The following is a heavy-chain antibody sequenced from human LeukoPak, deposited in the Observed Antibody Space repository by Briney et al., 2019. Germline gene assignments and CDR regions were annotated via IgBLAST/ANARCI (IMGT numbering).Heavy chain of an antibody. Sequence: GGTLRLSCAASGFTFSSYAMSWVRQAPGKGLEWVSAISGSGGSTYYADSVKGRFTISRDNSKNTLYLQMNSLRAEDTAVYYCAKNLYYYDSSGHLFDYWGQGTLVTVSS. CDR1: GFTFSSYA. D-gene: IGHD3-22*01. J-gene: IGHJ4*02. V-gene: IGHV3-23*01. CDR2: ISGSGGST. CDR3: AKNLYYYDSSGHLFDY.